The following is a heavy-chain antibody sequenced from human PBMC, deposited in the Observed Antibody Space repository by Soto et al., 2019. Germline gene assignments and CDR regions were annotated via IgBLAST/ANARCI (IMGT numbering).Heavy chain of an antibody. J-gene: IGHJ6*02. CDR3: AISWSGYLSYYYHYDMDV. CDR2: IIPVFGTA. Sequence: QVQLVQAGAEVKKPGSSVDVSCKASGGTFSNYAISWVRQAPGQGLEWMGGIIPVFGTANYAQKFQGRVTITADIPASTVHMEVSSLRSEDSAMYYCAISWSGYLSYYYHYDMDVWGQGTTITVPS. V-gene: IGHV1-69*06. CDR1: GGTFSNYA. D-gene: IGHD3-3*01.